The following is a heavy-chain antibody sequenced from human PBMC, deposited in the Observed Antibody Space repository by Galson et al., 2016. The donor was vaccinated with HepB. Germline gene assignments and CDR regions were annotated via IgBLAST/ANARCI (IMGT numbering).Heavy chain of an antibody. CDR3: ARSGSWQQLINIDS. Sequence: SETLSLTCTVSGGPISDRFYYWGWIRQPPGKGLEWIGSIYYSGNTYYNPSLKSRVTISVDTSNNQFSLKLSSVTAADTAVYYCARSGSWQQLINIDSWGQGTLVTVSS. D-gene: IGHD6-13*01. V-gene: IGHV4-39*01. CDR2: IYYSGNT. CDR1: GGPISDRFYY. J-gene: IGHJ4*02.